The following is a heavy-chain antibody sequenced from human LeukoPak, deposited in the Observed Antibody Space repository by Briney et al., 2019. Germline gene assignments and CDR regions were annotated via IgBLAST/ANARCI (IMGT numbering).Heavy chain of an antibody. CDR3: AREGVRATMAN. Sequence: SQTLSLTFSISGDTVPNKNAAWNWIRQSPSRGLEWLGSTYYRSKWYNDYAVSVKRRIDINPDTSRNQFSLRLNPVTPEDTAVYFCAREGVRATMANWGQGNLVTVSS. J-gene: IGHJ4*02. V-gene: IGHV6-1*01. CDR1: GDTVPNKNAA. D-gene: IGHD1-26*01. CDR2: TYYRSKWYN.